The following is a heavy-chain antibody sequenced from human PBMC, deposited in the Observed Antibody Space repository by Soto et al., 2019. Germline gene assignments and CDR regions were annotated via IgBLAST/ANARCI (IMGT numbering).Heavy chain of an antibody. D-gene: IGHD3-22*01. CDR1: GFTVSSNY. CDR2: IYSGGTT. V-gene: IGHV3-66*01. CDR3: SRNGDSSDYRGWFDP. Sequence: EVQLVESGGGLVQPGGSLRLSCAASGFTVSSNYMSWVRQAPGKGLEWVSVIYSGGTTYYADSVKGRFTISRDNSKNTLYLQMSSRRAEDTAVDYCSRNGDSSDYRGWFDPWGQGTLVTVSS. J-gene: IGHJ5*02.